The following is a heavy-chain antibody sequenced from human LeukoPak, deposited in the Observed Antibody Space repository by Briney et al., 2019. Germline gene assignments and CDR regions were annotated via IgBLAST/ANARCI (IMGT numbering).Heavy chain of an antibody. Sequence: GRSLRLSCAASGFTFDDYAMHWVRQAPGKGLEWVSGISWNSGSTGYVDSVKGRFTISRDNAKNTLYLQMNSLRVEDTAVHYCAKLIRRWLQLGDCWGQGTLVTVSS. V-gene: IGHV3-9*01. CDR1: GFTFDDYA. J-gene: IGHJ4*02. CDR2: ISWNSGST. CDR3: AKLIRRWLQLGDC. D-gene: IGHD5-24*01.